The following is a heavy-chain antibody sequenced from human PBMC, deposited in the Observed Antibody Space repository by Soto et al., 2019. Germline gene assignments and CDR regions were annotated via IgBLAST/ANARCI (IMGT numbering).Heavy chain of an antibody. CDR1: GGTCKSYA. V-gene: IGHV1-69*06. CDR2: IIPIFGTS. CDR3: ARSRYYYGSGSYYNGDY. D-gene: IGHD3-10*01. Sequence: QVQLVQSGAEVKKPGSSVKVSCKASGGTCKSYAISWVRQAPGQGFEWMGGIIPIFGTSNYAQKFQGRVTITADKSANTAYMELSSLRSEDTAVYYCARSRYYYGSGSYYNGDYWGQGTLVTVSS. J-gene: IGHJ4*02.